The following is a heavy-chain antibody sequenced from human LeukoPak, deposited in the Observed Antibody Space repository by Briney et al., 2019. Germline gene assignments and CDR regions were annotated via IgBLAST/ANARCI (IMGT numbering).Heavy chain of an antibody. V-gene: IGHV3-66*01. CDR1: GFTVRNNY. J-gene: IGHJ4*02. D-gene: IGHD4-23*01. CDR3: AKSLVRWAFDY. CDR2: IYSMGNT. Sequence: GGSLRLSCAASGFTVRNNYVSWVRQAPGKGLDWVSVIYSMGNTYHVDSVKGRFTISRDNSKNTVYLQMNSLRAEDTALYYCAKSLVRWAFDYWGQGTLVTVSS.